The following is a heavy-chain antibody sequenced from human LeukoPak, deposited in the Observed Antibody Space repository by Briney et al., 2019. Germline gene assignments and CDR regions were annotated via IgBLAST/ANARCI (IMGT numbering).Heavy chain of an antibody. J-gene: IGHJ4*02. D-gene: IGHD6-13*01. CDR3: ARVELIAAAATADY. CDR1: GYTFTSYA. Sequence: EASVKVSCKASGYTFTSYAISWVRQAPGQGLEWMGWISGYNGNTIYAQRLQGRVTMTTDTSTTTVHMELRSLRSDDTAVYYCARVELIAAAATADYWGQGTLVTVSS. V-gene: IGHV1-18*01. CDR2: ISGYNGNT.